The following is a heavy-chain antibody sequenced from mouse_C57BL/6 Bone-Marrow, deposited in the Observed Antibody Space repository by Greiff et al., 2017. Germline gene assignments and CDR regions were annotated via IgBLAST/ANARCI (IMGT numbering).Heavy chain of an antibody. V-gene: IGHV1-7*01. CDR2: INPSSGYT. J-gene: IGHJ2*01. CDR3: ARSRQLRLRDYYVDY. Sequence: QVQLQQSGAELAKPGASVKLSCKASGYTFTSYWMNWVKQRPGQGLEWIGYINPSSGYTKYNQKFKDKATLTADKSSSTAYMQLSSLTSEDSAVYYCARSRQLRLRDYYVDYWGQGTTLTVSS. CDR1: GYTFTSYW. D-gene: IGHD3-2*02.